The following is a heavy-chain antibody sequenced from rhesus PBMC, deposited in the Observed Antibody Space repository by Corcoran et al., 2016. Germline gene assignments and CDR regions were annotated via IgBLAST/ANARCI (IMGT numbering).Heavy chain of an antibody. J-gene: IGHJ5-1*01. D-gene: IGHD6-43*01. Sequence: QVQLQESGPAVVKPSETLSLTYAVSGGSISSSNWWDWIRQSPGKGLEWIGGIHNSNVNPDYSPALNGRIPLSRDASQNQFSLRLSSVTAADTAVYFCARHLGSSYGWRFDVWGAGVLVTVSS. CDR2: IHNSNVNP. V-gene: IGHV4-93*02. CDR1: GGSISSSNW. CDR3: ARHLGSSYGWRFDV.